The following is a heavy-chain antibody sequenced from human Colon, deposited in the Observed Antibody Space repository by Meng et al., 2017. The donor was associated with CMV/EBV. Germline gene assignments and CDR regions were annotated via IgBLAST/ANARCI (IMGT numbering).Heavy chain of an antibody. CDR2: VYYSGAA. CDR3: ARGIGHASNNTHDY. V-gene: IGHV4-59*11. D-gene: IGHD1/OR15-1a*01. J-gene: IGHJ4*02. Sequence: SETLSLTCTVSGESMRSHYWSWIRQPPGKGLEWMGYVYYSGAATYTPSLRSRLSISVDMSKNQVYLTLRSVTAADTAMYFCARGIGHASNNTHDYWGQGTLVTVSS. CDR1: GESMRSHY.